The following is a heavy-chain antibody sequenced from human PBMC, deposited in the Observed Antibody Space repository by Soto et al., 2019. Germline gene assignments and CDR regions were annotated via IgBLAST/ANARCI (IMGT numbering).Heavy chain of an antibody. J-gene: IGHJ4*02. CDR2: IYHGEST. CDR1: GGSISSGGYS. Sequence: QLQLQESGSGLVKPSQTLSLTCAVSGGSISSGGYSWSWIRQPPGKGLEWIGYIYHGESTYYNPSLKSRVTISVDRSKNQFSLKLSSVTAADTAVYYGARAEGGIFDYWGQGTLVTVSS. V-gene: IGHV4-30-2*01. CDR3: ARAEGGIFDY.